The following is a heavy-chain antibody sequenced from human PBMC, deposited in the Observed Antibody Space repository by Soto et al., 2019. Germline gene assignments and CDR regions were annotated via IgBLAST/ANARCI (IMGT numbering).Heavy chain of an antibody. V-gene: IGHV4-61*01. CDR2: IYSSGST. CDR1: GFSVSSRSHY. Sequence: SETLSLTCTVSGFSVSSRSHYWRWLRQPPGKGLEWIGYIYSSGSTNYNPSLKSRVTISVDTSKNQFSLKLSSVTAADTAVYYCARDHVVRGVINWFDPWGQGTLVTVSA. J-gene: IGHJ5*02. D-gene: IGHD3-10*01. CDR3: ARDHVVRGVINWFDP.